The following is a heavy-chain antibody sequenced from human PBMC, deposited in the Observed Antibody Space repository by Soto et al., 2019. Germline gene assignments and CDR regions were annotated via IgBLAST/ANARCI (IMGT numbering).Heavy chain of an antibody. D-gene: IGHD3-22*01. V-gene: IGHV4-59*01. CDR3: ARDPSYYDGSAYYQGIPYGMDV. CDR2: ISYSGST. Sequence: SETLSLTCTVSGDSISSYYWSWIRQPPGKGLEWIGYISYSGSTNYNPSLKSRVTISVYTSRNQFSLKLSSVTAADTAVYYCARDPSYYDGSAYYQGIPYGMDVWGQGTTVTVSS. J-gene: IGHJ6*02. CDR1: GDSISSYY.